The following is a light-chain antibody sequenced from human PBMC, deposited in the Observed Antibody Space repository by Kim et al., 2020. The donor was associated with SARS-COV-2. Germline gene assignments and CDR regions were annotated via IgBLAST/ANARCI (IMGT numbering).Light chain of an antibody. V-gene: IGKV2-30*01. Sequence: PASISCRSSPRLVYGDGNTCFNWFPQRRGQSTRRLIYKVSNRDSGVPDRFCGSGSGTDFTLQMSRVEAVAVAFYYCMQRTHCPFTFGPGPKVDIK. CDR2: KVS. CDR1: PRLVYGDGNTC. J-gene: IGKJ3*01. CDR3: MQRTHCPFT.